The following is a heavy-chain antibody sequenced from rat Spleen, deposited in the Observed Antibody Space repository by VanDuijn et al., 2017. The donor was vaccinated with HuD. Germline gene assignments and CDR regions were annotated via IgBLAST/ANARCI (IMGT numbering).Heavy chain of an antibody. CDR3: ATEATRAYFDY. V-gene: IGHV5S23*01. CDR2: ISTGGGNT. D-gene: IGHD1-4*01. J-gene: IGHJ2*01. Sequence: EVQLVESGGGLVQPGRSLILSCAASGFSFTDYNMAWVRQAPKKGLEWVASISTGGGNTSYRDSVKGRFTISRDSAESTLYLQVDSLTSEDTATYYCATEATRAYFDYWGQGVMVTVSS. CDR1: GFSFTDYN.